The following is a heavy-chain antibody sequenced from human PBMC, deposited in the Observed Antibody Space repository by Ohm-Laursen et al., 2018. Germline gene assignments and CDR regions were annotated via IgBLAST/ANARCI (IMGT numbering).Heavy chain of an antibody. CDR1: GFTFSSYS. CDR2: INSDGSTT. CDR3: VGGYITVFHY. J-gene: IGHJ4*02. D-gene: IGHD5-12*01. V-gene: IGHV3-74*01. Sequence: SLRLSCTASGFTFSSYSMNWVRQAPGKGLVWVSRINSDGSTTNYADSVKGRFAISRDNAKNTLYLQMNSLGAEDTALYYCVGGYITVFHYWGQGTLVTVSS.